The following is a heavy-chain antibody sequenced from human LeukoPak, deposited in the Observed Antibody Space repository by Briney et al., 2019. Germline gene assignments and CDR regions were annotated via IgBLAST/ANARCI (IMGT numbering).Heavy chain of an antibody. CDR1: GFTFSSYA. Sequence: PGGSLRLSCAASGFTFSSYAMSWVRQAPGKGLEWVSAISGSGGSTYYADSVKGRFTISRDNSKNTLYLQMNSLRAEDTAVYYCARHLIGYIAFDYRGQGTLVTVSS. CDR2: ISGSGGST. D-gene: IGHD5-24*01. J-gene: IGHJ4*02. V-gene: IGHV3-23*01. CDR3: ARHLIGYIAFDY.